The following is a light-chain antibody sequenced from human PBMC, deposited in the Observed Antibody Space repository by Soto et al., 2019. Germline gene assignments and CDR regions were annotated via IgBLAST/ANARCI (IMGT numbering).Light chain of an antibody. J-gene: IGKJ2*01. V-gene: IGKV3-20*01. CDR1: QSVSSSS. CDR3: LQFDNSTLYT. CDR2: GAS. Sequence: EIVLTQSPGTLSLSPGERATLSCRASQSVSSSSITWYQQKPGQAPRLLIYGASTRATGIPDRFSGSGSGTDFSLTISRLEPEAFAVHYCLQFDNSTLYTFGQGTKVDIK.